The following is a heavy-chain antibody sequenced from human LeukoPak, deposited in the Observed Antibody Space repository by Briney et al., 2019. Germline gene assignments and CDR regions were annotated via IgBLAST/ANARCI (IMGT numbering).Heavy chain of an antibody. CDR2: IYFTGST. CDR1: GGSVSGYQ. Sequence: SETLSLTCTVSGGSVSGYQWSWIRQPPGQGLECIGHIYFTGSTTYNPSLKSRVTISVDTSQNQFSLSLTSVTSADTAVYYCARVTAAGGGFDHWGQGTLVTVSS. CDR3: ARVTAAGGGFDH. J-gene: IGHJ4*02. D-gene: IGHD2-15*01. V-gene: IGHV4-59*02.